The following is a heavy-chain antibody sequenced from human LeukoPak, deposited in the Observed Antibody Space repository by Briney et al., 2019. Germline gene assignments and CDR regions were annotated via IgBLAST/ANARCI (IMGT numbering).Heavy chain of an antibody. CDR2: IYTSGST. V-gene: IGHV4-4*07. Sequence: PSETLSLTCTVSGGSISSYYWSWIRQPAGKGLEWIGRIYTSGSTNYNPSLKSRVTMSVDTSKNQFSLKLSSVTAADTAVYYCARGSAFNPTYYYGSGSYGWGRGTLVTVSS. CDR1: GGSISSYY. J-gene: IGHJ4*02. CDR3: ARGSAFNPTYYYGSGSYG. D-gene: IGHD3-10*01.